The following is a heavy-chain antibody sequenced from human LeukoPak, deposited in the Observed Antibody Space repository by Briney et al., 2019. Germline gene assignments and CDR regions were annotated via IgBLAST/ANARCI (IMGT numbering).Heavy chain of an antibody. Sequence: GGSLTLSCPASGFSVTNYYMNWVRQAPGEGLEWVAVIYTGGTTNYADSVKGRFTISRDNSKNTLYLQMNSLRAEDTAVYYCATLYSWGQGTLVTVSS. V-gene: IGHV3-53*01. CDR2: IYTGGTT. CDR1: GFSVTNYY. J-gene: IGHJ4*02. CDR3: ATLYS.